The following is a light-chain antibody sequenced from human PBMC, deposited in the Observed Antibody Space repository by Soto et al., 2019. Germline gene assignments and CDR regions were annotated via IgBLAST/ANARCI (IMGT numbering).Light chain of an antibody. V-gene: IGLV2-14*03. CDR2: DVS. Sequence: QSVLTQPASVSGSPGQSITISCTGTRSDVGGYNYVSWYQHHPGKAPKLLLYDVSNRPSGISNRFSGSKSGNTASLTISGLQAEDEAHYYCSSYTTSSTRVFGGGTKVTVL. CDR1: RSDVGGYNY. CDR3: SSYTTSSTRV. J-gene: IGLJ2*01.